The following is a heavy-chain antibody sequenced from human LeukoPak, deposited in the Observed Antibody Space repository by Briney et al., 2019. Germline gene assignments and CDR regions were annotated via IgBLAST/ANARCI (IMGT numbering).Heavy chain of an antibody. J-gene: IGHJ4*02. CDR2: IYYSGNV. D-gene: IGHD5-24*01. V-gene: IGHV4-31*03. CDR3: ARGAYVEMGTIDGHFDY. CDR1: GDSVRSGAY. Sequence: SETLSLTCTISGDSVRSGAYWSWIRQYPGKGLEWIGYIYYSGNVHYNPSLKSRVVISEDRSNNHFSLRLSSVTAADTAVYYCARGAYVEMGTIDGHFDYWGQGTLVTVSP.